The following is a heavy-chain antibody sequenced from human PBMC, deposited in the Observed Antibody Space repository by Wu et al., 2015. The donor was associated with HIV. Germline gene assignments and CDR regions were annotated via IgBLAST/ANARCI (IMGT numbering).Heavy chain of an antibody. CDR1: GDTSRNYV. CDR2: FSPVFANP. CDR3: ARGDSSGRYSFDS. J-gene: IGHJ4*02. V-gene: IGHV1-69*15. D-gene: IGHD6-19*01. Sequence: KASGDTSRNYVFSWVRQAPGQGLEWMGRFSPVFANPSYAQKFQGRVTVTADELTRTTYVELNSLRSEDTAVYYCARGDSSGRYSFDSWGQGTLVIVSS.